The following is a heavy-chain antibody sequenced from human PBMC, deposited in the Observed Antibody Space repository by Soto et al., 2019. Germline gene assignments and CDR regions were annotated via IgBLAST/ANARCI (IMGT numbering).Heavy chain of an antibody. D-gene: IGHD3-10*01. V-gene: IGHV4-4*02. CDR3: ANSGAMVRRVFDY. J-gene: IGHJ4*02. CDR1: GVSPSINKW. CDR2: IYHSGST. Sequence: PSETLFPTCPGSGVSPSINKWGGWVPPPPGKGLEWIGEIYHSGSTNYNPSLKSRVTISVDKSKNQFSLKVSSVTAADMAVYYCANSGAMVRRVFDYWGQGTLVTVSS.